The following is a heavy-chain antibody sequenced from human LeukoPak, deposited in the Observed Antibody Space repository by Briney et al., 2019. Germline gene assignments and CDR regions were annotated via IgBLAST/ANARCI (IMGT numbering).Heavy chain of an antibody. J-gene: IGHJ4*02. CDR1: GFTFSSYA. CDR3: AKDPYSSSSVGNFDY. Sequence: GGSLRLPCAASGFTFSSYAMSWVRQAPGKGLEWVSAISGSGGSTYYADSVKGRFTISRDNSKNTLYLQMNSLRAEDTAVYYCAKDPYSSSSVGNFDYWGQGTLVTVSS. CDR2: ISGSGGST. D-gene: IGHD6-6*01. V-gene: IGHV3-23*01.